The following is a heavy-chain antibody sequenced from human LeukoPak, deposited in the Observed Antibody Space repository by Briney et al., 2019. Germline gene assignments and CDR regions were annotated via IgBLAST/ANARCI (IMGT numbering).Heavy chain of an antibody. Sequence: PGGSLRLSCAASGFTFSSYSMNWVRQAPGKGLEWVSFISSSSSYIYYADSVKGRFTISRDNARNSLYLQMSSLRADDTAVYYCARGEWSSSPFDYWGQGTLVTVSS. CDR2: ISSSSSYI. CDR1: GFTFSSYS. J-gene: IGHJ4*02. D-gene: IGHD6-6*01. V-gene: IGHV3-21*01. CDR3: ARGEWSSSPFDY.